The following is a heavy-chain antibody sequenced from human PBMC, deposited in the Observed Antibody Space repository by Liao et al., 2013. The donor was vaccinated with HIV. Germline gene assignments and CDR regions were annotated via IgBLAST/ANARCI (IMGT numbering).Heavy chain of an antibody. CDR3: ARGLGRFDP. V-gene: IGHV4-30-2*01. CDR1: GGSISSGGYS. CDR2: IYHSGST. J-gene: IGHJ5*02. Sequence: QLRLQESGSGLVKPSQTLSLSCAVSGGSISSGGYSWSWIRQPPGKGLEWIGYIYHSGSTYYSPSLRSRITISLDRSKNQFSLKLSSVTAADTAVYFCARGLGRFDPWGQGTLVTVSS. D-gene: IGHD3-16*01.